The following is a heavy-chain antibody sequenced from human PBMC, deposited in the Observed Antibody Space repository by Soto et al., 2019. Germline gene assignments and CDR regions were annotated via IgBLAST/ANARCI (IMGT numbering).Heavy chain of an antibody. D-gene: IGHD5-18*01. J-gene: IGHJ6*02. CDR1: GFTVSSNY. Sequence: GGSLRLSCAASGFTVSSNYMSWVRQAPGKGLEWVSVIYSGGSTYYAKSVKGRVNISRNNSKNTLYLQMNILRADETAEYYGARDIGYGYGYGGGYYYYGMDVWGQGTTVTVSS. CDR3: ARDIGYGYGYGGGYYYYGMDV. V-gene: IGHV3-53*01. CDR2: IYSGGST.